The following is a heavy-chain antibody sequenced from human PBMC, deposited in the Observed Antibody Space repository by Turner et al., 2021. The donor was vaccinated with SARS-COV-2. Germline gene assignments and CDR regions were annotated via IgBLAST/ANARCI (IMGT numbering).Heavy chain of an antibody. V-gene: IGHV1-8*01. CDR2: RNPNSGNT. CDR3: AGATQWTVWFDP. D-gene: IGHD6-19*01. J-gene: IGHJ5*02. Sequence: QLQRVQSGAEVQKPGASVKVSCKASGYTFTSYDVNWVRQATGQGLGWMGWRNPNSGNTGYAQKFQGRVTMTRNTFISTAYMVLGRLRSVDTAIYYCAGATQWTVWFDPWGQGTLVTVSS. CDR1: GYTFTSYD.